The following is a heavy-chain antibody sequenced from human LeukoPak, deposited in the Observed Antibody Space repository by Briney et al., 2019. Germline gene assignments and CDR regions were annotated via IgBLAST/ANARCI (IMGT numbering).Heavy chain of an antibody. D-gene: IGHD6-13*01. CDR3: ARGRSGLAAAGTYDY. V-gene: IGHV1-8*01. CDR1: GYTFTSSD. CDR2: INPNSGRT. J-gene: IGHJ4*02. Sequence: ASVKVSCKASGYTFTSSDISWVRQAAGQGLEWMGWINPNSGRTGYAQKFQGRVTMTADTSIRTAYMELRSLRFDDTAVYYCARGRSGLAAAGTYDYWGQGTLITVSS.